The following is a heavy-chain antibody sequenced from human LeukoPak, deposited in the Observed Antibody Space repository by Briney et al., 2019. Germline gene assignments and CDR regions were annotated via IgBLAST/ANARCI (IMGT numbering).Heavy chain of an antibody. V-gene: IGHV3-30*18. CDR1: GFTFSDYG. CDR2: ISYDGSNK. D-gene: IGHD3-22*01. Sequence: GGSLRLSCAASGFTFSDYGMHWVRQAPGRGLEWVTFISYDGSNKYYAESAKGRFTISRDNSKNTLYLQMNSLRAEDTAIYYCAKGAYYYDSSGQYYFDYWGQGTLVTVSS. CDR3: AKGAYYYDSSGQYYFDY. J-gene: IGHJ4*02.